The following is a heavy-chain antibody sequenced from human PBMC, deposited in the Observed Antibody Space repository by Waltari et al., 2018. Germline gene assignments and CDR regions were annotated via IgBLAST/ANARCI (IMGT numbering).Heavy chain of an antibody. J-gene: IGHJ6*02. D-gene: IGHD2-2*02. CDR1: GYSISSGYY. V-gene: IGHV4-38-2*01. CDR3: ARGYCSSPSCYTPHYYNGMDV. Sequence: QVQLQESGPGLVKPSETLSLTCGVSGYSISSGYYWVWIRQPPGKGLEWIASVYYGGSTYYNPSLKSRVAISVDTSKNQFSLKLTSVTAADTALYYCARGYCSSPSCYTPHYYNGMDVWGQGTTVTVSS. CDR2: VYYGGST.